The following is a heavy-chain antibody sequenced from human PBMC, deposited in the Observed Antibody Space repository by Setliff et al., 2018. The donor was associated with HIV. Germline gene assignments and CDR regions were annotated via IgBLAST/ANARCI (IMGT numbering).Heavy chain of an antibody. CDR2: IYYSGRT. D-gene: IGHD6-13*01. J-gene: IGHJ4*02. V-gene: IGHV4-59*04. Sequence: PSETLSLTCAVYGGSFSGYYWSWIRQPPGKGLEWIGYIYYSGRTYYNPSLKSRVTISVDTSKNQFSLKLSSVTAADTAVYYCATLPAAIVSSTYYFDYWGQGTLVTVSS. CDR3: ATLPAAIVSSTYYFDY. CDR1: GGSFSGYY.